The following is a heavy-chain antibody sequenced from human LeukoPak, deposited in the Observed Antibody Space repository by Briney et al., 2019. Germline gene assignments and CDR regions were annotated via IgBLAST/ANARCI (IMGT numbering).Heavy chain of an antibody. J-gene: IGHJ4*02. CDR3: ARGSRTRGSGSYYSNYYFDY. Sequence: GRSLRLPCAASGFTFDDYAMHWVRQAPGKGLEWVSGINWNGGSTGYADSVKGRFTISRDNAKNSLYLQMNSLRAEDTALYHCARGSRTRGSGSYYSNYYFDYWGQGTLVTVSS. V-gene: IGHV3-20*01. CDR2: INWNGGST. CDR1: GFTFDDYA. D-gene: IGHD1-26*01.